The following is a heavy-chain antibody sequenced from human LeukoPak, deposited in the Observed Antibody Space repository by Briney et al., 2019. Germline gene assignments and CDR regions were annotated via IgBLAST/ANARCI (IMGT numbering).Heavy chain of an antibody. CDR2: IDSSASTT. CDR1: KFYFSTYD. D-gene: IGHD5-12*01. V-gene: IGHV3-48*03. CDR3: ASAHGGSGYDRPFDY. J-gene: IGHJ4*01. Sequence: GGSLRLSCTASKFYFSTYDMNWVRQVPGKGLEWVSYIDSSASTTYYAGSVQGRFTVSRDNAKNSLYLQMTSLRVEDTAFYYCASAHGGSGYDRPFDYWGQGTLVTVSS.